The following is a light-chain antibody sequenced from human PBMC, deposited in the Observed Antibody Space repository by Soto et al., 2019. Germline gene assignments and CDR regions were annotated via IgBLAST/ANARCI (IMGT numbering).Light chain of an antibody. J-gene: IGLJ1*01. CDR2: DVS. CDR1: SSDVGGYNY. V-gene: IGLV2-14*03. Sequence: QSALTQPASVSGSPGQSITISCTGASSDVGGYNYVSWYQQHPGKAPKLMIYDVSNRPSGVSYRFSGSKSGNTASLTISGLQAEDEADYYCSSYTSSSSLDVVGTGTKLTVL. CDR3: SSYTSSSSLDV.